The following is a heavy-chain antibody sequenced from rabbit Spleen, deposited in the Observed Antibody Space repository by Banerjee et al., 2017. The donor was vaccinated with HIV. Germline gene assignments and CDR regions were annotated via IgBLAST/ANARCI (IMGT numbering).Heavy chain of an antibody. V-gene: IGHV1S7*01. D-gene: IGHD1-1*01. CDR2: IDPVFGIA. Sequence: QLKETGGGLVQPGGSLTLSCKASGFDFSNYGVNWVRQAPGKGLEWIGYIDPVFGIAVYASWVNGRFTISRDNAQNTLYLQLNSLTVADTATYFCVREVYHILGLWGPGTLVTVS. CDR3: VREVYHILGL. J-gene: IGHJ4*01. CDR1: GFDFSNYG.